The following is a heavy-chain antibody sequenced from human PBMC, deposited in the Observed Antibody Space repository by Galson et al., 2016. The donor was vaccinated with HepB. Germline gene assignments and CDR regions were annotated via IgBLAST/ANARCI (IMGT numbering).Heavy chain of an antibody. J-gene: IGHJ6*02. CDR3: ASPVRAANGRGYYYYAVDV. CDR1: GYSFSVFW. Sequence: QSGAEVKEPGESLQISCKGFGYSFSVFWIGWVRQMPGKGLEWMGIIYPDDSDTRYSPSFQGQVTISADKSISTAFLQWSSLKASDTAVYYCASPVRAANGRGYYYYAVDVWGQGTTVTVSS. V-gene: IGHV5-51*01. CDR2: IYPDDSDT. D-gene: IGHD6-13*01.